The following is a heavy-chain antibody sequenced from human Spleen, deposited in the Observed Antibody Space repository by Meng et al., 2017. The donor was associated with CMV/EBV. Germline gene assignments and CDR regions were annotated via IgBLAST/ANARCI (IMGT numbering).Heavy chain of an antibody. Sequence: GGSLRLSCAASGFTFSGSAMHWVRQASGKGLEWVGRIRSKANSYATAYAASVKGRFTISRDDSKNTAYLQMNSLKTEDTAVYYCTSSYCSSTSCYPYYFDYWGQGTLVTVSS. CDR2: IRSKANSYAT. J-gene: IGHJ4*02. D-gene: IGHD2-2*01. CDR1: GFTFSGSA. V-gene: IGHV3-73*01. CDR3: TSSYCSSTSCYPYYFDY.